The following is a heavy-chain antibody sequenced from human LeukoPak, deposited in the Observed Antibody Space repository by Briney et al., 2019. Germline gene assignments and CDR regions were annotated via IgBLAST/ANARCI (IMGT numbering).Heavy chain of an antibody. CDR1: GFTFSGYS. V-gene: IGHV3-21*01. CDR3: ARGSEAGVVTRYDY. D-gene: IGHD2-21*02. J-gene: IGHJ4*02. CDR2: ISSSSSFI. Sequence: GGSLRLSCGASGFTFSGYSMNWVRQAPGKGLKWVSSISSSSSFIYYADSVKGRFTISRDNAKNSLFLQMNSLRAEDTAVYYCARGSEAGVVTRYDYWGQGTLVTVSS.